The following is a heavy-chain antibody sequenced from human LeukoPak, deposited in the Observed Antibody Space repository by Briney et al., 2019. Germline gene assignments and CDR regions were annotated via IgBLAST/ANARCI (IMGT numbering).Heavy chain of an antibody. CDR3: ARDEGGSSWYYFDY. CDR1: GFTFSSYS. Sequence: GGALRLSCAASGFTFSSYSMNWVRQAPGKGLEWVSYISSTSGTTYYADSVKGRFTISRDNAKNSLYLQMNSLRAEDTAVYYCARDEGGSSWYYFDYWGQGTLVTVSS. J-gene: IGHJ4*02. V-gene: IGHV3-48*01. CDR2: ISSTSGTT. D-gene: IGHD6-19*01.